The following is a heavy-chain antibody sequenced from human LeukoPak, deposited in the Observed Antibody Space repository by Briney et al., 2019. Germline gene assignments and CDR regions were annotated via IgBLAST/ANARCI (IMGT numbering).Heavy chain of an antibody. Sequence: SETLSLTCTVSGVSISSDYWSWIRLPPGKGLEWIGYIYYSGGSNYNPSLKSRVTMSVDTSKNQFSLKLTSVTAADTAVYYCARRLRQSLFDPWGQGTLVTVSS. J-gene: IGHJ5*02. CDR3: ARRLRQSLFDP. V-gene: IGHV4-59*08. D-gene: IGHD4-17*01. CDR1: GVSISSDY. CDR2: IYYSGGS.